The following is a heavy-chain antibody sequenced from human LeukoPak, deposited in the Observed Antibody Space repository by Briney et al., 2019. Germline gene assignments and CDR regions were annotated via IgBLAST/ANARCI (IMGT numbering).Heavy chain of an antibody. J-gene: IGHJ4*02. Sequence: SETLSLTCTVSGGSISSSSYYWGWIRQPPGKGLEWIGSIYYSGSTYYNPSLKSRVTISVDTSKNQFSLKLSSVTAADTAVYYCARVSIASRVDYWGQGTLVTVSS. CDR1: GGSISSSSYY. CDR2: IYYSGST. D-gene: IGHD6-6*01. CDR3: ARVSIASRVDY. V-gene: IGHV4-39*07.